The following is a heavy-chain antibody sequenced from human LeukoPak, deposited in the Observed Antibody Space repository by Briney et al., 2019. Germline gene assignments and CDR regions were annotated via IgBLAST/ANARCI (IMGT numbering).Heavy chain of an antibody. Sequence: SETLSLTCIISGGSISSSTYYWGWIRQPPGKGLEWIGTIYYSGNTYYNPSLKSRVTISVDTSKNQFSLKLSSVTAADTAVYYCARQQGGLLWFGELFHWGQGTLVTVSS. D-gene: IGHD3-10*01. CDR3: ARQQGGLLWFGELFH. CDR1: GGSISSSTYY. V-gene: IGHV4-39*01. J-gene: IGHJ4*02. CDR2: IYYSGNT.